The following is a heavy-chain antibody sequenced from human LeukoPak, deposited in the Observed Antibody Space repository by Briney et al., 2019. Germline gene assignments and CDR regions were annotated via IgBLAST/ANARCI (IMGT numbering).Heavy chain of an antibody. V-gene: IGHV3-43D*03. J-gene: IGHJ4*02. Sequence: PGGSLRLSCAASRFTFDDYAMHWVRQAPGKGLEWVSVISWDGGRTYYADSVKGRFTISRDNSKNSLYLQMNSLRGEDTALYYCAKDAQMATTLGREHYFDFWGQGTLVTVSS. D-gene: IGHD5-24*01. CDR1: RFTFDDYA. CDR2: ISWDGGRT. CDR3: AKDAQMATTLGREHYFDF.